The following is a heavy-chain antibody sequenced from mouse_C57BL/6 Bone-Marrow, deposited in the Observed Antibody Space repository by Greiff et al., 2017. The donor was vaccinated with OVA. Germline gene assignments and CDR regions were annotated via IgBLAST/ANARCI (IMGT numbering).Heavy chain of an antibody. Sequence: EVKLMESGGGLVKPGGSLKLSCAASGFTFSSYAMSWVRQTPEKRLEWVATISDGGSYTYYPDNVKGRFTISRDNAKNNLYLQMSHLKSEDTATYYCASRWLLDYWGQGTTLTVSS. V-gene: IGHV5-4*03. D-gene: IGHD2-2*01. J-gene: IGHJ2*01. CDR1: GFTFSSYA. CDR2: ISDGGSYT. CDR3: ASRWLLDY.